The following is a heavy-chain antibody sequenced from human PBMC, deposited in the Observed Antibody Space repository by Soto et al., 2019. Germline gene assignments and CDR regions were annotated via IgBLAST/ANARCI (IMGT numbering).Heavy chain of an antibody. Sequence: EVQLLDSGGGLVQPGGSLRLSCAASGFIFSNFAVGWVRQAPGKGLEWVSTVTSSGASTDYGDAVKGRFTISRDNSKNTLFLQMTSLRAEDTAVYFCAKAGPKVATPFDYWGQGTLVSVSS. CDR3: AKAGPKVATPFDY. J-gene: IGHJ4*02. CDR1: GFIFSNFA. V-gene: IGHV3-23*01. CDR2: VTSSGAST. D-gene: IGHD5-12*01.